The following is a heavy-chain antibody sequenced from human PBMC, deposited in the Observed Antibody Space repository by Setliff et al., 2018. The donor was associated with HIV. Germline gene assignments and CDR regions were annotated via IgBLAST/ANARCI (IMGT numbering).Heavy chain of an antibody. V-gene: IGHV4-31*03. CDR1: GDSVSSGGFY. CDR2: IYTSRST. D-gene: IGHD3-3*01. Sequence: SETLSLTCTVSGDSVSSGGFYWSWIRQHPGKGLECIGYIYTSRSTYINPSLKSRVTILVDTSKNQCSLELTSVTAADTAVYYCARYVFGDVNWFDPWGQGTLVTVSS. CDR3: ARYVFGDVNWFDP. J-gene: IGHJ5*02.